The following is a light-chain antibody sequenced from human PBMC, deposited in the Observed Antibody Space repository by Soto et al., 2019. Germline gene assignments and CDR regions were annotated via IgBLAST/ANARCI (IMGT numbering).Light chain of an antibody. V-gene: IGKV3D-15*01. CDR1: QSVSNN. CDR2: GAS. CDR3: QQYHNWPPGLT. Sequence: EIVLTQSPGTLSLSPGERATLSCRASQSVSNNYLAWYQQKPGQAPRLLIYGASNRATGIPDRFSGSGSGAEFTLTITSLQSEDFAVYYCQQYHNWPPGLTFGGGTRVEIK. J-gene: IGKJ4*01.